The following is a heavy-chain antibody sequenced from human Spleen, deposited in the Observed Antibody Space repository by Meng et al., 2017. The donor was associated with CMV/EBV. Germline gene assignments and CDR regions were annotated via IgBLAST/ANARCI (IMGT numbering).Heavy chain of an antibody. CDR3: AKSAYYSHAGWFDP. Sequence: SVKVSCKASGGTFSTYAISWVRQAPGQGLEWMGGIIPIFGTANYAQKFQGRVTITTDESTSTAYMELSSLRSEDTAVYYCAKSAYYSHAGWFDPWGQGTLVTVSS. CDR2: IIPIFGTA. D-gene: IGHD1-26*01. J-gene: IGHJ5*02. V-gene: IGHV1-69*05. CDR1: GGTFSTYA.